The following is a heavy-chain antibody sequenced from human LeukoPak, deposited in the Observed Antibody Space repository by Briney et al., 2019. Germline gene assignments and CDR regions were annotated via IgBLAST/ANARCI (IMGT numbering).Heavy chain of an antibody. CDR2: FEYGGST. Sequence: SETLSLTCTVSGGSISSSSYYWGWIRQAPGKGLEWIGSFEYGGSTYYNPSLKSRVTISVDTSKNQFSLKLSSVTAADTAVYYCAREDDSSGYLAGYFDYWGQGTLVTVSS. J-gene: IGHJ4*02. CDR1: GGSISSSSYY. V-gene: IGHV4-39*07. D-gene: IGHD3-22*01. CDR3: AREDDSSGYLAGYFDY.